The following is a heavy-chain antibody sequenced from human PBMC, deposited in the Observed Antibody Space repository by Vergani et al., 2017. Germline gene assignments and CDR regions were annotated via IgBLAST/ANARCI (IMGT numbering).Heavy chain of an antibody. CDR1: GGSISSYY. CDR3: ARGPTPGYDFWSGYSVFDY. D-gene: IGHD3-3*01. CDR2: IYTSGST. Sequence: QVQLQESGPGLVKPSETLSLTCTVSGGSISSYYWSWIRQPAGKGLEWIGRIYTSGSTNYNPSLKRRVTMSVDTSKNQFSLKLSSVTAADTAVYYCARGPTPGYDFWSGYSVFDYWGQGTLVTVSS. J-gene: IGHJ4*02. V-gene: IGHV4-4*07.